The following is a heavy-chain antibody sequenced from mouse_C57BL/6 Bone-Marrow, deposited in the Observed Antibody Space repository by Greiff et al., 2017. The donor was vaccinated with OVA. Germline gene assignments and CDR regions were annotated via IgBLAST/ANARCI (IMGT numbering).Heavy chain of an antibody. CDR1: GYTFTSYT. J-gene: IGHJ2*01. V-gene: IGHV1-4*01. D-gene: IGHD2-1*01. CDR3: ARKNGKPPYYFDY. CDR2: INPSSGYT. Sequence: QVQLKQSGAELARPGASVKMSCKASGYTFTSYTMHWVKQRPGQGLEWIGYINPSSGYTKYNQKFKDKATLTADKSSSTAYMQLSSLTSEDSAVYYCARKNGKPPYYFDYWGQGTTLTVSS.